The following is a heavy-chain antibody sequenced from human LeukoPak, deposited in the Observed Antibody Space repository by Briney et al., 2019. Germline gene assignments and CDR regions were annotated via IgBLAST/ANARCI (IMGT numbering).Heavy chain of an antibody. D-gene: IGHD3-22*01. CDR2: INHSGST. Sequence: SETLSLTCAVYGGPFSGYYWSWIRQPPGKGLEWIGEINHSGSTNYNPSLKSRVTISVDTSKNQFSLKLSSVTAADTAVYYCARRDSSGYYLGSWGQGTLVTVSS. CDR3: ARRDSSGYYLGS. J-gene: IGHJ5*02. CDR1: GGPFSGYY. V-gene: IGHV4-34*01.